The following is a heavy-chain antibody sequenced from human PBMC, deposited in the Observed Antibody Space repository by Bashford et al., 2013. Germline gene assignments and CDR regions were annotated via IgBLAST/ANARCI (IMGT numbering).Heavy chain of an antibody. D-gene: IGHD1-1*01. J-gene: IGHJ5*02. CDR1: GFTFSDYY. Sequence: GGSLRLSCAASGFTFSDYYMNWIRQAPGKGLEWVSYISTSSTYTNYADSVKGRFTISRDDAKNSLYLQMNSLRAEDTAVYYXARSVLTRNNWFDPGARDPGHRL. CDR2: ISTSSTYT. V-gene: IGHV3-11*03. CDR3: ARSVLTRNNWFDP.